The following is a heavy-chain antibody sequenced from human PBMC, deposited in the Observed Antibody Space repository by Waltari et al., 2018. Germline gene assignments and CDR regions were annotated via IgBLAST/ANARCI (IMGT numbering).Heavy chain of an antibody. CDR1: GGTFSSYA. V-gene: IGHV1-69*04. CDR3: ARDRVAAPPYNWFDP. D-gene: IGHD6-13*01. J-gene: IGHJ5*02. CDR2: IIPILGIA. Sequence: QVQLVQSGAEVKKPGSSVKVSCKASGGTFSSYAISWVRQAPGQGLEWMGGIIPILGIANDEQKFQGRVTITADESTSTAYMELSSLRSEDTAVYYCARDRVAAPPYNWFDPWGQGTLVTVSS.